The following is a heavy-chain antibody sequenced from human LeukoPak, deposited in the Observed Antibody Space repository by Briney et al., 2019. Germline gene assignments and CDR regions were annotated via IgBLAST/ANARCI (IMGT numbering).Heavy chain of an antibody. Sequence: GESLKISCKGSGYSFANYWIGWVRQMPGKGLEWMGIIYPGESDIRYSPSFQGQVTISVDKSISTAYLQWSSLKASDTAMYYCALLKLNYYDRRPGAFDIWGQGTMVTVSS. J-gene: IGHJ3*02. V-gene: IGHV5-51*01. CDR3: ALLKLNYYDRRPGAFDI. D-gene: IGHD3-22*01. CDR1: GYSFANYW. CDR2: IYPGESDI.